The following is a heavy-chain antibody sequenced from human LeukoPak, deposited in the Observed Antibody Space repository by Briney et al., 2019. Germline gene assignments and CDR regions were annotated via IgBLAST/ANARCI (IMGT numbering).Heavy chain of an antibody. CDR2: MNPNSGNT. V-gene: IGHV1-8*02. CDR1: GYTFTGYY. CDR3: ARDRIVGARDAFDI. J-gene: IGHJ3*02. Sequence: ASVKVSCKASGYTFTGYYMHWVRQATGQGLEWMGWMNPNSGNTGYAQKFQGRVTMTRDMSTSTVYMELSSLRSEDTAVYYCARDRIVGARDAFDIWGQGTMVTVSS. D-gene: IGHD1-26*01.